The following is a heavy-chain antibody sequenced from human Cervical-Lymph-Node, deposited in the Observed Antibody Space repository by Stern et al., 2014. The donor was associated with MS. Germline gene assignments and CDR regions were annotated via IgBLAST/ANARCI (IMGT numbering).Heavy chain of an antibody. Sequence: QVQLGQSGTEVKKPGVSVKVSCKASGYTFIAYYIHWVRQAPGKGLEWQGIIHPNGGPTTYSQDFQGRVTMTRDTSTSTVYMELSSLRSEDTAIYYCAREGAFFYDGSATNYSFYGMDVWGQGTTVTVSS. CDR2: IHPNGGPT. CDR3: AREGAFFYDGSATNYSFYGMDV. CDR1: GYTFIAYY. J-gene: IGHJ6*02. V-gene: IGHV1-46*03. D-gene: IGHD3-22*01.